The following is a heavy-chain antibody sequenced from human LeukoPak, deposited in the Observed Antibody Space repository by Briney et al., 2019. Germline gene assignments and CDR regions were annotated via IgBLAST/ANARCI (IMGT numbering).Heavy chain of an antibody. CDR2: ITSSGDTI. J-gene: IGHJ3*02. CDR1: GFTFSSYN. V-gene: IGHV3-48*02. Sequence: PGGSLRLSCAASGFTFSSYNMNWVRQAPGKGLEWVSYITSSGDTIYYADSVKGRFTISRDNAKNSLFLQMSSLRDEDTAVYYCASLLGSGWFTGNALDIWGQGTMVTISS. D-gene: IGHD6-19*01. CDR3: ASLLGSGWFTGNALDI.